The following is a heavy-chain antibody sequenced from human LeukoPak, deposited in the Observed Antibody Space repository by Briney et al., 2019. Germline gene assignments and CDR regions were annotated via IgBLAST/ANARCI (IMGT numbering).Heavy chain of an antibody. D-gene: IGHD6-13*01. J-gene: IGHJ6*03. CDR1: GYTFTSYG. V-gene: IGHV1-18*01. CDR3: ARDLAGNYYSSSWYGYYYYYMDV. Sequence: ASVKVSCKASGYTFTSYGISWVRQAPGQGLEWMGWISAYNGNTNYAQKLQGRVTMTTDTSRSTAYMELRSLRSDDTAVYYCARDLAGNYYSSSWYGYYYYYMDVWGKGTTVTVSS. CDR2: ISAYNGNT.